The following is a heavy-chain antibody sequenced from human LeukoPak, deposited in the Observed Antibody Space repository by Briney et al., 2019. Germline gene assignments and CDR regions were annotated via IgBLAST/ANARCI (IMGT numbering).Heavy chain of an antibody. CDR2: IYYSGST. J-gene: IGHJ4*02. V-gene: IGHV4-39*01. CDR3: ARQTLRFLEWYDY. Sequence: SETLSLTCTVSGGSISSSSYCWGWIRQPPGKGLEWIGSIYYSGSTYYNPSLKSRVTISVDTSKNQFSLKLSSVTAADTAVYYCARQTLRFLEWYDYWGQGTLVTVSS. D-gene: IGHD3-3*01. CDR1: GGSISSSSYC.